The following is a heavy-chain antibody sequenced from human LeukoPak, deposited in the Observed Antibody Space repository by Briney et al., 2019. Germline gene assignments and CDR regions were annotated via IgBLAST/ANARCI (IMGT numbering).Heavy chain of an antibody. CDR2: INHSGST. J-gene: IGHJ4*02. V-gene: IGHV4-34*01. Sequence: SETLSLTCAVYGGSFTGYNWSWIRQPPGKGLEWIGEINHSGSTNYNPSLKSRVTISVDMSKNHFSLRLRSVTAADTAMYYCARGTLYRGWSYYLDFWGQGSQVTVSS. CDR3: ARGTLYRGWSYYLDF. D-gene: IGHD6-19*01. CDR1: GGSFTGYN.